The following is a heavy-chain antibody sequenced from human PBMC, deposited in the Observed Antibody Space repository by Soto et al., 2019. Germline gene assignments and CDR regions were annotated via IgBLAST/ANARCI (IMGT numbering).Heavy chain of an antibody. CDR1: GFTFSDYT. CDR2: ISYDGSHK. J-gene: IGHJ4*02. D-gene: IGHD1-26*01. Sequence: ESGGGVVQPGRSLRLSCPASGFTFSDYTMHWVRQAPGKGLEWVAVISYDGSHKYYADSVKGRFSISRDNSKNTLYLQLDSLRAEDTAVYYCARDPKGAGWELRYWGQGTLVTVSS. CDR3: ARDPKGAGWELRY. V-gene: IGHV3-30-3*01.